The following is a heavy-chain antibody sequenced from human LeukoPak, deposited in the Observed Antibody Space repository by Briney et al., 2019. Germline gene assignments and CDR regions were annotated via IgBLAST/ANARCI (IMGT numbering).Heavy chain of an antibody. CDR3: AKDRVLRYFDWLLDGFDY. Sequence: GGSLRLSCAASGFTFSSYWMHWVRQAPGKGLVWVSRINSDGSSTSYADSVKGRFTISRDNSKNTLYLQMNSLRAEDTAVYYCAKDRVLRYFDWLLDGFDYWGQGTLVTVSS. CDR2: INSDGSST. V-gene: IGHV3-74*01. CDR1: GFTFSSYW. D-gene: IGHD3-9*01. J-gene: IGHJ4*02.